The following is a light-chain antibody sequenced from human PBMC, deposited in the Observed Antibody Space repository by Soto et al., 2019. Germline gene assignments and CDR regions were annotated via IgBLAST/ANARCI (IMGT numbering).Light chain of an antibody. CDR3: MQATHFPRT. CDR1: QSLAHSDGNTY. V-gene: IGKV2-24*01. J-gene: IGKJ1*01. CDR2: KVS. Sequence: DVVMTQTPLSSPVTLGQPASLSCRSSQSLAHSDGNTYLSWLQQRPGQPPRLLIYKVSDRLSGVPDRFSASGAETDFTLKISRVEAEDVGLYYCMQATHFPRTFGQGTKVDIK.